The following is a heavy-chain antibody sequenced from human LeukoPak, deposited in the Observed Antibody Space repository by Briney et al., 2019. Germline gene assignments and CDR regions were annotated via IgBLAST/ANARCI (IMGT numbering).Heavy chain of an antibody. V-gene: IGHV3-33*01. CDR2: IWSDGSNK. CDR3: ARAELPAAIKSGAFDI. J-gene: IGHJ3*02. D-gene: IGHD2-2*01. CDR1: GFTFSSYG. Sequence: RGSLRLSCAASGFTFSSYGMHWVRQAPGKGLEWVAVIWSDGSNKYYADSVKGRFTISRDNSKNTLYLQMNSLRAEDTAVYYCARAELPAAIKSGAFDIWGQGTMVTVSS.